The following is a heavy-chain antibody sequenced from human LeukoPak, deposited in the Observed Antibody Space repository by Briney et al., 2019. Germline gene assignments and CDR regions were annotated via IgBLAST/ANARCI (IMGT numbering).Heavy chain of an antibody. J-gene: IGHJ5*02. Sequence: PSETLSLTCTVSGGSISGFYWSWIRQPPGKGLEWIGYIYYSGSTNYNPSLKSRVTISVDTSKNQFSLKLSSVTAADTAVYYCARGCSAGTPHNWFDPWGQGTLVTVSS. V-gene: IGHV4-59*01. CDR3: ARGCSAGTPHNWFDP. D-gene: IGHD6-13*01. CDR1: GGSISGFY. CDR2: IYYSGST.